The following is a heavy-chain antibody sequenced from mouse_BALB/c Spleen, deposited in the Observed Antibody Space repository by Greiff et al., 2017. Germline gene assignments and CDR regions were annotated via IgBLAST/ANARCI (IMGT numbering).Heavy chain of an antibody. V-gene: IGHV3-8*02. Sequence: EVQVVESGPSLVKPSQTLSLTCSVTGDSITSGYWNWIRKFPGNKLEYMGYISYSGSTYYNPSLKSRISITRDTSKNQYYLQLNSVTTEDTATYYCARGDYRYDGKYFDVWGAGTTVTVSS. J-gene: IGHJ1*01. D-gene: IGHD2-14*01. CDR2: ISYSGST. CDR1: GDSITSGY. CDR3: ARGDYRYDGKYFDV.